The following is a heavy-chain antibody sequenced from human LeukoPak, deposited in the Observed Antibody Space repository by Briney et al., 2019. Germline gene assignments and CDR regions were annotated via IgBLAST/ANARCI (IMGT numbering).Heavy chain of an antibody. CDR2: SYYTGTT. Sequence: SETLSLTCTVSGGSISSASYYWGWIRQPPGKGLEWLGSSYYTGTTYYNPSLKSRVTIALDTSKDHFSLKLTSVTAADTALYYCARQPALSYCSGGTCWFDPWGQGILVTVSS. V-gene: IGHV4-39*01. D-gene: IGHD2-15*01. CDR1: GGSISSASYY. J-gene: IGHJ5*02. CDR3: ARQPALSYCSGGTCWFDP.